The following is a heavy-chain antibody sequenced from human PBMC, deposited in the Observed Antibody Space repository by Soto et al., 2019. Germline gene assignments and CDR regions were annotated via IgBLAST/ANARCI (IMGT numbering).Heavy chain of an antibody. CDR3: AKDPRWLQAHY. J-gene: IGHJ4*02. V-gene: IGHV3-23*01. Sequence: WGSLRLSCAASGFTFSSYAMSWFRQAPGKGLEWVSAISGSGGSTYYADSVKGRFTISRDNSKNTLYLQMNSLRAEDTAVYYCAKDPRWLQAHYWGQGTLVTVSS. D-gene: IGHD5-12*01. CDR1: GFTFSSYA. CDR2: ISGSGGST.